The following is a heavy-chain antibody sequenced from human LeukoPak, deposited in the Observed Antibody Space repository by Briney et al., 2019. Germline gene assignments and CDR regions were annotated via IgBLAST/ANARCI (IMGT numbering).Heavy chain of an antibody. CDR1: GGSISSSSYY. CDR2: IPYSGNA. D-gene: IGHD5-12*01. J-gene: IGHJ4*02. Sequence: SETLSLTCTVSGGSISSSSYYRGWIRQPPGQGLEWIGTIPYSGNAYYSPSLKSRVTISVDTSKNQFSLKVSSVTAADTAVYYCARYPYSGISGWQAFDYWGQGTLVTVSS. V-gene: IGHV4-39*01. CDR3: ARYPYSGISGWQAFDY.